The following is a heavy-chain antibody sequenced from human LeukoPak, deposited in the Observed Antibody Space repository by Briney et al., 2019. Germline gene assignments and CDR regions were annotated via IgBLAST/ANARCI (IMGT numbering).Heavy chain of an antibody. J-gene: IGHJ6*04. CDR2: ISGSGDRT. CDR1: GFTFSSYS. D-gene: IGHD3-10*02. CDR3: AELGITMIGGV. Sequence: NTGGSLRLSCAASGFTFSSYSMNWVRQAPGKGLEWVSAISGSGDRTYYADSVKGRFTISRDNAKNSLYLQMNSLRAEDTAVYYCAELGITMIGGVWGKGTTVTISS. V-gene: IGHV3-21*01.